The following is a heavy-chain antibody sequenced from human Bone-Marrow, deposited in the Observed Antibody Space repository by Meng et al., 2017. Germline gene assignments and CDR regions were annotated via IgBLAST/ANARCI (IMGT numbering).Heavy chain of an antibody. CDR2: ISAYNGNT. Sequence: QFQQMPCGSGVKKPGASVKVSCKASGYTFTSYGISWVRQAPGQGLEWMGWISAYNGNTNYAQKLQGRVTMTTDTSTSTAYMELRSLRSDDTAVYYCARDGRNSGSNTAIDYWGQGTLVTVSS. CDR1: GYTFTSYG. CDR3: ARDGRNSGSNTAIDY. D-gene: IGHD1-26*01. V-gene: IGHV1-18*01. J-gene: IGHJ4*02.